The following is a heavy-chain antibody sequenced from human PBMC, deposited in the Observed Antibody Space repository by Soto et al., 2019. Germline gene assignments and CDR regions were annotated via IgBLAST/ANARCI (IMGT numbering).Heavy chain of an antibody. J-gene: IGHJ4*02. V-gene: IGHV4-4*02. CDR3: AKDGRNGYNLFY. Sequence: QVQLQESGPGVVKPSGTLSLTCAVSGDSISSGGWWSWVRQPPGKGLEWIGEIYHSGSTNYNPSLKSRVTILVDMSKNHFSLHLNSVNVADTAIYYCAKDGRNGYNLFYWGQGTRVTVSS. D-gene: IGHD5-12*01. CDR1: GDSISSGGW. CDR2: IYHSGST.